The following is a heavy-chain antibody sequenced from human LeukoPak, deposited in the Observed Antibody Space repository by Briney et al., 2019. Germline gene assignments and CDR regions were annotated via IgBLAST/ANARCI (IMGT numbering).Heavy chain of an antibody. CDR3: ASAREPVECDY. CDR2: ISAYNGNT. D-gene: IGHD1-14*01. J-gene: IGHJ4*02. Sequence: ASVKVSCKASGYTFTSYGFSWVRQAPGQGLEWMGWISAYNGNTNYAQKFQGRVTMTTDTSTSTVYMELRSLRSDDTAVYHCASAREPVECDYWGQGTLVTVSS. CDR1: GYTFTSYG. V-gene: IGHV1-18*01.